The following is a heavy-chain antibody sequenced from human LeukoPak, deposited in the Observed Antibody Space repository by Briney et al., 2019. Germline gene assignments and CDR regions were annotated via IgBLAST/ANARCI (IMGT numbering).Heavy chain of an antibody. CDR3: AKDLTTGCYDSSGYYYALSPPELE. J-gene: IGHJ4*02. D-gene: IGHD3-22*01. CDR2: ISYDGSNK. V-gene: IGHV3-30*18. CDR1: GFTFSSYG. Sequence: GGSLRLSCAASGFTFSSYGMLWVRQAPGKGLEWVAVISYDGSNKYYADSVKGRFTISRDNSKNTLYLQMNSLRAEDTAVYYCAKDLTTGCYDSSGYYYALSPPELEWGQGTLVTVSS.